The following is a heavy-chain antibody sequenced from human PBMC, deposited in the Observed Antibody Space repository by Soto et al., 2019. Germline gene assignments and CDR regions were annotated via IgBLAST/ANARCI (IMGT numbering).Heavy chain of an antibody. J-gene: IGHJ4*02. CDR3: ARQYYDILTGYYWPFDY. Sequence: ASVKVSCKASGYTFTSYAMHWVRQAPGQRLEWMGWINAGNGNTKYSQKSQGRVTITRDTSASTAYMELSSLRSEDTAVYYCARQYYDILTGYYWPFDYWGQGTLVTVSS. CDR2: INAGNGNT. D-gene: IGHD3-9*01. V-gene: IGHV1-3*01. CDR1: GYTFTSYA.